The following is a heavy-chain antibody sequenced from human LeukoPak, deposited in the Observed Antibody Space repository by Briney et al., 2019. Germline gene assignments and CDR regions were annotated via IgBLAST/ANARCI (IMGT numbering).Heavy chain of an antibody. D-gene: IGHD5-12*01. CDR2: IYHSGST. Sequence: SETLSLTCAVSGYSISSGYYWGWIRQPPGKGLEWIGSIYHSGSTYYNPSLKSRVTISVDTSKNQFSLKLSSVTAADTAVYYCARVEGRGYDYDFDYWGQGTLVTVSS. J-gene: IGHJ4*02. V-gene: IGHV4-38-2*01. CDR1: GYSISSGYY. CDR3: ARVEGRGYDYDFDY.